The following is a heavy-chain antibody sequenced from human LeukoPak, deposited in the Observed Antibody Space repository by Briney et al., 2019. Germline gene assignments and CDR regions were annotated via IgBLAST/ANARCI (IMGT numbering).Heavy chain of an antibody. CDR1: GFTFSSYW. CDR2: INSDGSST. J-gene: IGHJ3*02. V-gene: IGHV3-74*01. Sequence: GGSLRLSCAASGFTFSSYWMHWVRQAPGKGLVWVSRINSDGSSTSYADSVKGRFTISRDNAKNTQYLQMKSLRAEDTAVYYCTRSGRGGAFDIWGQGTMVTVSS. D-gene: IGHD1-26*01. CDR3: TRSGRGGAFDI.